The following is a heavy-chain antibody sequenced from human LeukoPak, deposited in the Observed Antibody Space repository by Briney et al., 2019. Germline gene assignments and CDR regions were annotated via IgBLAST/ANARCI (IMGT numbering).Heavy chain of an antibody. CDR1: GGSISSHY. D-gene: IGHD3-16*02. Sequence: SETLSLTYTVSGGSISSHYWSWIRQPPGKGLEWIGYIYYSGSTNYNPSLKSRFTISVDKSKNQFSLKLSSVTAAATAVYYCARGLYRWFDPWGQGTLVTVSS. CDR3: ARGLYRWFDP. CDR2: IYYSGST. V-gene: IGHV4-59*11. J-gene: IGHJ5*02.